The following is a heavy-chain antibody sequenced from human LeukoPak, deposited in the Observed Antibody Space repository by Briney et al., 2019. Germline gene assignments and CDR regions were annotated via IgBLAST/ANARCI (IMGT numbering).Heavy chain of an antibody. CDR1: GFTFDDYG. CDR3: AKDIRPRWLAQTLFDY. D-gene: IGHD5-12*01. V-gene: IGHV3-20*04. Sequence: PGGSLRLSCAASGFTFDDYGMSWVRQAPGKGLEWVSGINWNGGSTGYADSVKGRFTISRDNSKNSLYLQMNSLRTEDTALYYCAKDIRPRWLAQTLFDYWGQGTLVTVSS. CDR2: INWNGGST. J-gene: IGHJ4*02.